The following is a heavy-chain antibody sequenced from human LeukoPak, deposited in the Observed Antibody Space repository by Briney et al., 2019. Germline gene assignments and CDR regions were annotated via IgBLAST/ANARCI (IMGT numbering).Heavy chain of an antibody. CDR2: ISAYNGNT. J-gene: IGHJ6*03. CDR1: SYTFTNYA. D-gene: IGHD2-8*02. CDR3: ARDLVVGYYMDV. Sequence: GASVKVSCKASSYTFTNYALTWVRQAPGQGLEWMGWISAYNGNTNYAQKLQGRVTMTTDTSTSTAYMELSRLRSDDTAVYYCARDLVVGYYMDVWGKGTTVTISS. V-gene: IGHV1-18*01.